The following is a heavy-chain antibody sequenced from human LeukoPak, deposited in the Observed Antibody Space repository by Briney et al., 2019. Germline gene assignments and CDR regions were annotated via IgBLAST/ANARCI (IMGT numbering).Heavy chain of an antibody. CDR2: ISYDGSNK. Sequence: TGGSLRLSCAASGFTFSSYAMHWVRQAPGKGLEWVAVISYDGSNKYYADSVKGRFTISRDNSKNTLYLQMNSLRAEDTAVYYCARDGIVLMVYGMDVWGQGTTVTVSS. J-gene: IGHJ6*02. CDR3: ARDGIVLMVYGMDV. CDR1: GFTFSSYA. V-gene: IGHV3-30-3*01. D-gene: IGHD2-8*01.